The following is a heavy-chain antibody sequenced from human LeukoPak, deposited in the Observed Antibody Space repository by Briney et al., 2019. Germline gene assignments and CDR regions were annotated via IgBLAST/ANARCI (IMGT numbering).Heavy chain of an antibody. V-gene: IGHV4-38-2*02. CDR3: AREVPKVGLWFGESGFDP. J-gene: IGHJ5*02. CDR1: GYSISSGYY. CDR2: IYHSGST. D-gene: IGHD3-10*01. Sequence: PSETLSLTCTVSGYSISSGYYWGWIRQPPGKGLEWIGSIYHSGSTYYNPSLKSRVTISVDTSKNQFSLKLSSVTAADTAVHYCAREVPKVGLWFGESGFDPWGQGTLVTVSS.